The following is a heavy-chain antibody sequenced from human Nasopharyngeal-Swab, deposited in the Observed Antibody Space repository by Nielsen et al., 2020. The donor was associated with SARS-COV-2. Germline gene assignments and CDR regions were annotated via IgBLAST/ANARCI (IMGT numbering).Heavy chain of an antibody. CDR2: ISYDGSNK. D-gene: IGHD3-22*01. CDR3: AKDGYYYDSSGYYSFDP. V-gene: IGHV3-30*18. CDR1: GFTFSSYG. Sequence: GESLKISCAASGFTFSSYGMHWVRQAPGKGLEWVAVISYDGSNKYYADSVKGRFTISRDSSKNTLYLQMNSLRAEDTAVYYCAKDGYYYDSSGYYSFDPWGQGTLVTVSS. J-gene: IGHJ5*02.